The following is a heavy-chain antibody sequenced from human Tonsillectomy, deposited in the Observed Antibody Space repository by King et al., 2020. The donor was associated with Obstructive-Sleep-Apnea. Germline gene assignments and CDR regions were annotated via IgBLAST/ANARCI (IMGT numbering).Heavy chain of an antibody. CDR2: IYYSGST. D-gene: IGHD6-13*01. CDR1: GGSISSYY. V-gene: IGHV4-59*01. Sequence: QLQESGPGLVKPSETLSLTCTVSGGSISSYYWSWIRQPPGKGLEWIGYIYYSGSTNYNPSLKSRVTISVDTSKNQFSLKLSSVTAADTAMYYCARDSYSSWYYFDYWGQGTLVTVSS. CDR3: ARDSYSSWYYFDY. J-gene: IGHJ4*02.